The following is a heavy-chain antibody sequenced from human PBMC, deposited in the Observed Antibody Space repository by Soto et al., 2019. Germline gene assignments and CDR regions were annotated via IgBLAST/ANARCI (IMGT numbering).Heavy chain of an antibody. J-gene: IGHJ4*02. CDR2: INHSGST. Sequence: SETLSLTCAVYGGSFSGYYWSWIRQPPGKGLEWIGEINHSGSTNYNPSLKSRVTISVDTSKNQFPLRLSSVTAADTAVYYCARGYCSGGSCFQLFDYWGQGTLVTVSS. V-gene: IGHV4-34*01. D-gene: IGHD2-15*01. CDR3: ARGYCSGGSCFQLFDY. CDR1: GGSFSGYY.